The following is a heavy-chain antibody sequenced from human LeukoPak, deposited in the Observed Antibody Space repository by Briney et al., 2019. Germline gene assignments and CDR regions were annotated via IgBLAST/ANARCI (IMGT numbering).Heavy chain of an antibody. CDR3: ARDADSSSDPPYFDY. V-gene: IGHV3-20*04. Sequence: GGSLRLSCAASGFTFDDYGMSWVRQAPGKGLEWVSGINWNGGSTVYADSVKGRFTISRDNAKNSLYLQMNNLRAEDTALYYCARDADSSSDPPYFDYWGQGTLVTVSS. D-gene: IGHD6-6*01. J-gene: IGHJ4*02. CDR2: INWNGGST. CDR1: GFTFDDYG.